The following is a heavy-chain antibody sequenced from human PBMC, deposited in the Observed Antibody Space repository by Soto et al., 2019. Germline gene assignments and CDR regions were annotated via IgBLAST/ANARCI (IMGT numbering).Heavy chain of an antibody. CDR3: DRGFRTRAGGMDV. CDR1: GGSINSGDYH. V-gene: IGHV4-30-4*01. J-gene: IGHJ6*02. CDR2: VSYSGST. Sequence: QVQLQASGPGLVKTSQTLSLTCSVSGGSINSGDYHWTWIRQPPGKALEWIGAVSYSGSTYYNPSLQSRLPISEETSKNQVSLGQRSVTAADTAVYYWDRGFRTRAGGMDVCGQGTLVTVS.